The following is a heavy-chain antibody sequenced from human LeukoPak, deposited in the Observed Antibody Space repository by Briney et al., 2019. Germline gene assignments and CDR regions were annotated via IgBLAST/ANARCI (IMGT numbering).Heavy chain of an antibody. V-gene: IGHV1-18*01. CDR1: GYTFTSYG. D-gene: IGHD6-13*01. CDR3: ARDIPLGEQLVKSEQDAFDI. Sequence: ASVKVSCKASGYTFTSYGISWVRQAPGQGLEWMGWISAYNGNTNYAQKLQGRVTMTTDTSTSTAYMELRSLRSDDTAVYYCARDIPLGEQLVKSEQDAFDIWGQGTMVTVSS. CDR2: ISAYNGNT. J-gene: IGHJ3*02.